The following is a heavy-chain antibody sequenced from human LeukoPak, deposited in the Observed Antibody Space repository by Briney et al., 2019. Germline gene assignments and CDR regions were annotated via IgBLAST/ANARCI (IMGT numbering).Heavy chain of an antibody. V-gene: IGHV4-59*01. CDR3: ARGGCSYGGFDY. J-gene: IGHJ4*02. CDR2: IYYSGST. CDR1: GGSISSYY. Sequence: SETLSLTCTVSGGSISSYYWSWIRQPPGKGLEWIGYIYYSGSTNYNPSLKSRVTISVDTSKNQFSLKLSSVTAADTAVYYCARGGCSYGGFDYWGQGTLVTVSS. D-gene: IGHD5-18*01.